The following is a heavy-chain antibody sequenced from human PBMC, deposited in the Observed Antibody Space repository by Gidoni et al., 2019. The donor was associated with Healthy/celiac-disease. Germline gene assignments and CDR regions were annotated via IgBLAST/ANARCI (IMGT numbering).Heavy chain of an antibody. CDR3: ARGGAGDLPDWYFDL. Sequence: QVQLQQWGAGLLKPSETLSLTCAVYGGSFSGYYWSWIRQPPGKGLEWIGEINHSGSTNYNPSLKSRVTISVDTSRNQFSLKLSSVTAADTAVYYCARGGAGDLPDWYFDLWGRGTLVTVSS. D-gene: IGHD7-27*01. CDR2: INHSGST. V-gene: IGHV4-34*01. J-gene: IGHJ2*01. CDR1: GGSFSGYY.